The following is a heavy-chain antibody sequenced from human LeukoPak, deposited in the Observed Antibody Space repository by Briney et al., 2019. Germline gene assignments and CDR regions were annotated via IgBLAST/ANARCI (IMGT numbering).Heavy chain of an antibody. CDR2: ISASGTIP. J-gene: IGHJ4*02. CDR3: AKRGGYYHDY. V-gene: IGHV3-23*01. D-gene: IGHD3-3*01. Sequence: PGGSLRLSXAASGFTFSNYDMTWVRQAPGKGLEWVSAISASGTIPYYADSVKGRFTISRDNSKNTLYLQMNSLRAEDTAVYYCAKRGGYYHDYWGQGTLVTVSS. CDR1: GFTFSNYD.